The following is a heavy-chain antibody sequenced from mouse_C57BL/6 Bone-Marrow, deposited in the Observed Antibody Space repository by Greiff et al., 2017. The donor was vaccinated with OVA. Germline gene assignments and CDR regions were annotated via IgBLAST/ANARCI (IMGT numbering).Heavy chain of an antibody. CDR3: EKGDRYGSSCLSWFAY. D-gene: IGHD1-1*01. Sequence: DVKLVESGGGLVKPGGSLKLSCAASGFTFSSYAMSWVRQTPEKRLEWVATISDGGSYTYYPDNVKGRFTISRANAKNNLYLHMSHLKSVNTAMYDGEKGDRYGSSCLSWFAYWGQGTLVTVSA. CDR2: ISDGGSYT. J-gene: IGHJ3*01. CDR1: GFTFSSYA. V-gene: IGHV5-4*03.